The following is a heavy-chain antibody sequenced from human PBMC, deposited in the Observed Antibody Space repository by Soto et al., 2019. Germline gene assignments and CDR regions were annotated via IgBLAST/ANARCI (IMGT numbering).Heavy chain of an antibody. D-gene: IGHD2-2*01. CDR2: ISAYNGNT. J-gene: IGHJ6*04. Sequence: ASVKVSCKASGYTFTSYAISWVRQAPGQGLEGMGWISAYNGNTNYAQKLQGRVTMTTDTSTSTAYMELRSLRSDDTAVYYCARDPLGYCRSTSRYSGQYYYYGMDVWGEGTTVTVSS. V-gene: IGHV1-18*04. CDR1: GYTFTSYA. CDR3: ARDPLGYCRSTSRYSGQYYYYGMDV.